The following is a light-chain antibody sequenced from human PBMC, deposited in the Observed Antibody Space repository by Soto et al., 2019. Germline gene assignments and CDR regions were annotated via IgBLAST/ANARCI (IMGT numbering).Light chain of an antibody. V-gene: IGLV3-21*04. Sequence: SYELTQPPSVSVAPGKTARITCGGNNIGSKSVHWYQQKPGQAPVLVIYYDSDRPSGIPERFSGSNPGNTATLTTSRVEAGDEADCYCQVWDNSSAYVVFGGGTQLTVL. CDR3: QVWDNSSAYVV. CDR1: NIGSKS. J-gene: IGLJ2*01. CDR2: YDS.